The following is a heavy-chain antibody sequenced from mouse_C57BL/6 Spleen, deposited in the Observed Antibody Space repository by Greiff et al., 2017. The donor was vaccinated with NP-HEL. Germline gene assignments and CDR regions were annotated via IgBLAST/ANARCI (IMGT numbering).Heavy chain of an antibody. CDR2: IRNKANGYTT. CDR3: ARYCGSSYFDY. J-gene: IGHJ2*01. CDR1: GFTFTDYY. Sequence: EVQLVESGGGLVQPGGSLSLSCAASGFTFTDYYMSWVRQPPGKALEWLGFIRNKANGYTTEYSASVKGRFTISRDNSQSILYLQMNALRAEDSATYYCARYCGSSYFDYWGQGTTLTVSS. V-gene: IGHV7-3*01. D-gene: IGHD1-1*01.